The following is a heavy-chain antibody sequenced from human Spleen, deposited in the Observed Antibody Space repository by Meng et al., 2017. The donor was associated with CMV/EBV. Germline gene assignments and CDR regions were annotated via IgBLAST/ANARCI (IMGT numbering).Heavy chain of an antibody. D-gene: IGHD2-15*01. J-gene: IGHJ4*02. CDR1: GFTFSTYW. CDR3: GVAGIRVDY. Sequence: GESLKISCTASGFTFSTYWMSWVRQAPGKGLEWVANIKHDGSAKYYGASVKGRFIISRDNAKNSLYLQMNSLRAEDTAVYYCGVAGIRVDYWGQETLVTVSS. CDR2: IKHDGSAK. V-gene: IGHV3-7*01.